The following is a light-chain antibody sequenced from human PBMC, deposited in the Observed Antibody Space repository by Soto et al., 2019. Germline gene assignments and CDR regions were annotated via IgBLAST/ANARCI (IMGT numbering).Light chain of an antibody. V-gene: IGLV2-14*03. CDR1: DSDVGGFNY. J-gene: IGLJ1*01. Sequence: LSQPASVSGAPGQSITISCTGTDSDVGGFNYVSWYQQYPGKAPKLMIYDVSDRPSGVSNRSSGSKSGNTASLTISGLQAEDEADYYCSSYTAYTTYVFGTGTKVTVL. CDR2: DVS. CDR3: SSYTAYTTYV.